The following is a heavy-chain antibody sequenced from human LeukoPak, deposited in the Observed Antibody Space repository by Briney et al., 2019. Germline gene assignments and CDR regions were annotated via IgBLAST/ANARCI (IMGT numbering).Heavy chain of an antibody. Sequence: ASVKVSCKASGYTFTSYGISWVRQAPGQGLEWMGWISAFNGNTNYAQKLQGRVTMTTDTSTSTAYMELRSLRSDDTAVYYCASGHCSSTSCYLYYYMDVWGKGTTVTVSS. V-gene: IGHV1-18*01. CDR1: GYTFTSYG. CDR2: ISAFNGNT. CDR3: ASGHCSSTSCYLYYYMDV. D-gene: IGHD2-2*03. J-gene: IGHJ6*03.